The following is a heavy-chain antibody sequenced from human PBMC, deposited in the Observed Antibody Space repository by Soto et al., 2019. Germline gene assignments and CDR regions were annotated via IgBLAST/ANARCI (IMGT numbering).Heavy chain of an antibody. J-gene: IGHJ4*02. CDR1: GGTFTTYD. CDR3: ARDRSSSWYNGTFCFDS. D-gene: IGHD6-19*01. Sequence: QVQLVQSGAEVRKPGSSVKVSCKASGGTFTTYDISWVRQAPGQGLEWMGGIIPLFDATKYAQKFQGRVTITADKSTGTAYMELSSLSSEDTAMYYCARDRSSSWYNGTFCFDSWGQGTLVTVSS. V-gene: IGHV1-69*06. CDR2: IIPLFDAT.